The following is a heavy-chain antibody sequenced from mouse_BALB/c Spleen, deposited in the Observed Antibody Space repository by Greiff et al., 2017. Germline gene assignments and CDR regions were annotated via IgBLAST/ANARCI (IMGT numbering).Heavy chain of an antibody. D-gene: IGHD1-1*01. CDR3: TRSTVVARGYFDV. J-gene: IGHJ1*01. CDR2: IFPGDGST. Sequence: QVQLQQSGAELVKPGASVKLSCKASGYTFTSYDINWVRQRPEQGLEWIGWIFPGDGSTKYNEKFKGKATLTTDKSSSTAYMQLSRLTSEDSAVYYCTRSTVVARGYFDVWGAGTTVTVSS. V-gene: IGHV1-85*01. CDR1: GYTFTSYD.